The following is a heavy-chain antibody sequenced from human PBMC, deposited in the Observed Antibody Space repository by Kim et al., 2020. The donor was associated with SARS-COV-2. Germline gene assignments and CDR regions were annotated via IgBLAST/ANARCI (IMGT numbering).Heavy chain of an antibody. J-gene: IGHJ6*02. Sequence: GGSLRLSCAASGFTFSSYEMNWVRQAPGKGLEWVSYISSSGSTIYYADSVKGRFTISRDNAKNSLYLQMNSLRAEDTAVYYCARVSRLYSSSSGGLYYYYYYGMDVWGQGTTVTVSS. CDR1: GFTFSSYE. D-gene: IGHD6-6*01. CDR2: ISSSGSTI. V-gene: IGHV3-48*03. CDR3: ARVSRLYSSSSGGLYYYYYYGMDV.